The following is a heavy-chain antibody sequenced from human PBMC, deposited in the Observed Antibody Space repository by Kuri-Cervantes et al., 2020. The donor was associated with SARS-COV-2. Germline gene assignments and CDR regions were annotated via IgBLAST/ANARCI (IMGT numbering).Heavy chain of an antibody. CDR3: ARDSFRWMGANSGQQLWHKNYYYGMDV. CDR2: INPSGGST. Sequence: GGSLRFSCKASGYTFTSYHMHWVRQAPGQGLEWMGIINPSGGSTSYAQKFQGRVTMTRDTSTSTVYMELSSLRSEDTAVYYCARDSFRWMGANSGQQLWHKNYYYGMDVWGQGTTVTVSS. J-gene: IGHJ6*02. V-gene: IGHV1-46*01. D-gene: IGHD5-18*01. CDR1: GYTFTSYH.